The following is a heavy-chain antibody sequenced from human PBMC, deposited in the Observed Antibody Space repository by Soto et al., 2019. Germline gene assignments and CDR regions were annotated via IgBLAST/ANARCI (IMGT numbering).Heavy chain of an antibody. J-gene: IGHJ3*02. Sequence: GGSLRLSCAASGFTFSIYGMHWVRQAPGKGLEWVAVIWNDGSNKYYVDSVKGRFTISRDNSKNTLYLQMNSLRAEDTAVYYCLRVFTYYYDSSGYFQRRGAFDIWGHGTMVTVSS. V-gene: IGHV3-33*01. CDR1: GFTFSIYG. CDR2: IWNDGSNK. CDR3: LRVFTYYYDSSGYFQRRGAFDI. D-gene: IGHD3-22*01.